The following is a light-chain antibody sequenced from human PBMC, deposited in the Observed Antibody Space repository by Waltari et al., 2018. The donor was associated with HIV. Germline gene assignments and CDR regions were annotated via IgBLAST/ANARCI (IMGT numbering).Light chain of an antibody. CDR1: SSDVGGYNY. CDR2: DVS. Sequence: QSALTQPASVSGSPGQSITISCTGTSSDVGGYNYVSWYQQHPGKAPQPMIYDVSNRPSGVSNRFSGSKSGNTASLTISGLQAEAEADYYCSSYTSSSTLAWVFGGGTKLTVL. J-gene: IGLJ3*02. CDR3: SSYTSSSTLAWV. V-gene: IGLV2-14*01.